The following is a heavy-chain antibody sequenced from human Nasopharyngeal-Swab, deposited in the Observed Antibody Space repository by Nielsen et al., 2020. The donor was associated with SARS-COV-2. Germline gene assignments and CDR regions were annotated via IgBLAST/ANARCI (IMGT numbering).Heavy chain of an antibody. CDR2: ISYDGSNK. J-gene: IGHJ4*02. CDR3: ARDGAWFGELLFKGFDY. CDR1: GFTFSSYG. Sequence: GESLKISCAAPGFTFSSYGMHWVRQAPGKGLEWVAVISYDGSNKYYADSVKGRFTISRDNSKNTLYLQMNSLRAEDTAVYYCARDGAWFGELLFKGFDYWGQGTLVTVSS. D-gene: IGHD3-10*01. V-gene: IGHV3-30*03.